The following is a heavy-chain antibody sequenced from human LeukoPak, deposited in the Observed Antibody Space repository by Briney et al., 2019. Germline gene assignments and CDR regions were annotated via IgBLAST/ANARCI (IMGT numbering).Heavy chain of an antibody. D-gene: IGHD4-17*01. CDR1: GYIFTEHH. V-gene: IGHV1-18*01. CDR3: TRGYGDGDWYFDP. CDR2: ISGYNGNT. J-gene: IGHJ2*01. Sequence: ASVKVSCKASGYIFTEHHINWVRQAPGQGLEWMGWISGYNGNTNYAQKFQGRVTMTTDTATTTAYMELKSLTSDDTAVYYCTRGYGDGDWYFDPWGLGTPVTVSS.